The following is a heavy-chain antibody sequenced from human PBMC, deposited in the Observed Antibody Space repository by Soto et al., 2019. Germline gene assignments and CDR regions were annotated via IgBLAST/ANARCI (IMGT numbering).Heavy chain of an antibody. J-gene: IGHJ3*02. CDR1: EFTFINYA. D-gene: IGHD5-12*01. CDR2: ISGGGDST. Sequence: EVQLLESGGGLVQPGGSLRLSCAASEFTFINYAMSWVRQAPGRGLQWVSTISGGGDSTYYAASVKGRFTISRDNFKSTVYLYMNSLRAEDPAAYSCARHRLSTNEAFDMWGQGTMVTV. V-gene: IGHV3-23*01. CDR3: ARHRLSTNEAFDM.